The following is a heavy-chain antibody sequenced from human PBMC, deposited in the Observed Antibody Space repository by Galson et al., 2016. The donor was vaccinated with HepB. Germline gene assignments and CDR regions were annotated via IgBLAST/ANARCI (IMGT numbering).Heavy chain of an antibody. CDR3: TREIDRASAST. CDR1: GFTFGDYA. Sequence: SLRLSCATSGFTFGDYAMSWFRQASGKGLEWLAVIRSKSYGGSTEYAASVKDRFTISRDDSKSIAHLQMNSLTIEDTALYYCTREIDRASASTWGQGTLVTVSS. D-gene: IGHD1-1*01. J-gene: IGHJ4*02. CDR2: IRSKSYGGST. V-gene: IGHV3-49*03.